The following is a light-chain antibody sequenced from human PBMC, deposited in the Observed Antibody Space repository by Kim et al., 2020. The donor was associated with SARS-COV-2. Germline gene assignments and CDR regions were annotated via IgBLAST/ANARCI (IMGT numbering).Light chain of an antibody. Sequence: QAGLTQPPSVSKGLGQTVTLTCTGNGNNVVNEGAAWLQQHQGHPPKLLCYRNNNRPSGISERFSASRSGNTASLTISGLQPEDEADYYCVAWDSSLAAWVFGGGTQLTVL. V-gene: IGLV10-54*04. J-gene: IGLJ3*02. CDR3: VAWDSSLAAWV. CDR2: RNN. CDR1: GNNVVNEG.